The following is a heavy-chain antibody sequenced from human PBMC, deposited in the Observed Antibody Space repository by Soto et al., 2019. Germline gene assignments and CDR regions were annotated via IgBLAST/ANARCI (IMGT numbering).Heavy chain of an antibody. CDR3: ARGGLYKYYFDY. D-gene: IGHD1-20*01. CDR1: GFTFSSHW. CDR2: LNSDGSSI. J-gene: IGHJ4*02. V-gene: IGHV3-74*01. Sequence: EVQLVESGGGLVPPGGSLRLSCTASGFTFSSHWMHWVRQAPGNGLVWVSRLNSDGSSINYADSVRGRFTISRDNAKNTLYLQVNILRAEDTAVYYCARGGLYKYYFDYWGQGTLFTVS.